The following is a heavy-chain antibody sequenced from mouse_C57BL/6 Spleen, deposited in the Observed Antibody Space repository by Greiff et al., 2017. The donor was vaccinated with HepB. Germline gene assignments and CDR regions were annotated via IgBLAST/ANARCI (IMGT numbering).Heavy chain of an antibody. CDR2: IDPETGGT. D-gene: IGHD4-1*01. V-gene: IGHV1-15*01. CDR3: TRKRLVDY. CDR1: GYTFTDYE. J-gene: IGHJ2*01. Sequence: QVQLKESGAELVRPGASVTLSCKASGYTFTDYEMHWVKQTPVHGLEWIGAIDPETGGTAYNQKFKGKAILTADKSSSTAYMELRSLTSEDSAVYYCTRKRLVDYWGQGTPLPVSS.